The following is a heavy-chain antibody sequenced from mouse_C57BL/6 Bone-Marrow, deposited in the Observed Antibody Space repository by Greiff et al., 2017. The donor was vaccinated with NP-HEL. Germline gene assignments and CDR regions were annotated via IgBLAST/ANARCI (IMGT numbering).Heavy chain of an antibody. Sequence: EVQLVESGAELVRPGASVKLSCTASGFNIKDDYMHWVKQRPEQGLEWIGWIDPENGDTEYASKFQGKATITADTSSNTAYLQLSSLTSEDTAVYYCTTGGLFAYWGQGTLVTVSA. D-gene: IGHD1-1*02. CDR1: GFNIKDDY. CDR2: IDPENGDT. V-gene: IGHV14-4*01. CDR3: TTGGLFAY. J-gene: IGHJ3*01.